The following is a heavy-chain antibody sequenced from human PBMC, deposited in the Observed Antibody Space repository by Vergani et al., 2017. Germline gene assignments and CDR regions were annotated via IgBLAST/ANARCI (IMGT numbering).Heavy chain of an antibody. CDR1: GYTFSNYY. J-gene: IGHJ6*02. CDR3: AKTNPRNSGYDYLYYYHAMYV. Sequence: QVQVVQSGAEVKKSGASVKVSCKTSGYTFSNYYMHWVRQAPGQGLEWMGIINPSGGHTNYAQKFQGRVTMTRDTSTSTVYMELSSLRSEDTAIYYCAKTNPRNSGYDYLYYYHAMYVWGQGTTVTVSS. V-gene: IGHV1-46*01. D-gene: IGHD5-12*01. CDR2: INPSGGHT.